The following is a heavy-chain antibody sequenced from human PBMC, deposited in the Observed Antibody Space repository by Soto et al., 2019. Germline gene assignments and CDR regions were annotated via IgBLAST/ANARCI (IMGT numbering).Heavy chain of an antibody. CDR1: GFTFDDYA. CDR2: ISWNSGSI. J-gene: IGHJ4*02. V-gene: IGHV3-9*01. Sequence: EVQLVESGAGLVQPGRSLRLSCAASGFTFDDYAMHWVRQAPGKGLEWVSGISWNSGSIGYADSVKGRFTISRDNAKNSLYLQMNSLRAEDTALYYCAKGTWYQLLPFSYFDYWGQGTLVTVSS. D-gene: IGHD2-2*01. CDR3: AKGTWYQLLPFSYFDY.